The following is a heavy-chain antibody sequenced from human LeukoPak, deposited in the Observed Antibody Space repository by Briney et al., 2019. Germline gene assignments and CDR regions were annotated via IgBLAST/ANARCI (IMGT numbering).Heavy chain of an antibody. Sequence: ASVRVSCKASGYTFTNYYMHWVRQAPGQGLEWMGWISAYKGNTYYAQKLQGRVTMTTDTSTSTAYMELRSLRSDDTAIYYCARDLYYYGSGSYYDVFDVWGQGTMVTVSS. J-gene: IGHJ3*01. CDR3: ARDLYYYGSGSYYDVFDV. D-gene: IGHD3-10*01. CDR1: GYTFTNYY. V-gene: IGHV1-18*04. CDR2: ISAYKGNT.